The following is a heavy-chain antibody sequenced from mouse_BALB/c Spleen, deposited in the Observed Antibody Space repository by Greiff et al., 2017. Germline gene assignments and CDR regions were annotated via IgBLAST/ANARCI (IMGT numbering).Heavy chain of an antibody. CDR1: GYNFTSYW. CDR3: ARGFAY. J-gene: IGHJ3*01. V-gene: IGHV1-55*01. Sequence: QVQLQQPGAELVKPGTSVKLSCKASGYNFTSYWINWVKLRPGQGLEWIGDIYPGSGSTNYNEKFKSKATLTVDTSSSTAYMQLSSLASEDSALYYGARGFAYWGQGTLVTVSA. CDR2: IYPGSGST.